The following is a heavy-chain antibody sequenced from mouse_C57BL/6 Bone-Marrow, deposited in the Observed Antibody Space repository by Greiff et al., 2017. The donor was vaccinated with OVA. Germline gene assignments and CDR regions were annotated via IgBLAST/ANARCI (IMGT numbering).Heavy chain of an antibody. V-gene: IGHV1-82*01. Sequence: VQLQQSGPELVKPGASVKISCKASGYAFSSSWMNWVKQRPGKGLEWIGRIYPGDGDTNYNGKFKGKATLTADKSSSTAYMQLSSLTSEDSAVYFCARKGDYGSSPFDYWGQGTTLTVSS. D-gene: IGHD1-1*01. CDR3: ARKGDYGSSPFDY. CDR1: GYAFSSSW. CDR2: IYPGDGDT. J-gene: IGHJ2*01.